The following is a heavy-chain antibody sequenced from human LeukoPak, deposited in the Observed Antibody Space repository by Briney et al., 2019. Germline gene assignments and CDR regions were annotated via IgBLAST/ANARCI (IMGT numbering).Heavy chain of an antibody. CDR1: GFTFSSYW. J-gene: IGHJ4*02. V-gene: IGHV3-74*01. CDR2: INSDGSST. CDR3: RVLLWFGEEYYFDY. Sequence: GGSLRLSCAASGFTFSSYWMHWVRQAPGKGLVWVSRINSDGSSTSYADSVKGRFTISRDNAKNTLYLQMNSLRAEDTAVYYCRVLLWFGEEYYFDYWGQGTLVTVSS. D-gene: IGHD3-10*01.